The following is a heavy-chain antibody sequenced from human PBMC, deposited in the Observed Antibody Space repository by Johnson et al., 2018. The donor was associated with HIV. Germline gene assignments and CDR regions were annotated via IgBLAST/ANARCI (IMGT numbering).Heavy chain of an antibody. J-gene: IGHJ3*02. Sequence: VQLVESGGGVVQPGRSLRLSCASSGFTFSSYAMHWVRQAPGKGLEYVSAISSNGANTFYSNSVSGRFTILRDNSKNTLYLQMNSLRAEDTAVYYCARDRNYYDSSGYDAFDIWGQGTMVTVSS. CDR1: GFTFSSYA. CDR2: ISSNGANT. CDR3: ARDRNYYDSSGYDAFDI. D-gene: IGHD3-22*01. V-gene: IGHV3-64*01.